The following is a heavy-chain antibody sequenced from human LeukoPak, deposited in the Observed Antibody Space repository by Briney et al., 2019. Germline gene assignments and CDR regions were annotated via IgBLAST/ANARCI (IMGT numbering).Heavy chain of an antibody. CDR1: GFTVSSNY. Sequence: GGSLRLSCAASGFTVSSNYMSWVRQAPGKGLEWVSVIYSGGSTYYADSVKGRFTISRDNSKNTLYLQMNSLRAEDTAVYYCARVGGSGNNYYYGVDVWGQGTTVTVSS. CDR3: ARVGGSGNNYYYGVDV. J-gene: IGHJ6*02. D-gene: IGHD3-10*01. CDR2: IYSGGST. V-gene: IGHV3-66*01.